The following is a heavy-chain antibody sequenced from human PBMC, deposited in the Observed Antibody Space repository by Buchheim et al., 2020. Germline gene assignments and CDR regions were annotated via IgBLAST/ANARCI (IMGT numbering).Heavy chain of an antibody. D-gene: IGHD6-19*01. CDR3: ARSDSSGWDDFDY. J-gene: IGHJ4*02. Sequence: QVQLVESGGGVVQPGTSLRLSCAASGFTFSTYAMHWVRQAPGKGLEWVAVISYDGSNKYSADSVKGRFTISRDNSKNTLYLQMNSLRGEDTAVYYCARSDSSGWDDFDYWGQGTL. CDR1: GFTFSTYA. V-gene: IGHV3-30-3*01. CDR2: ISYDGSNK.